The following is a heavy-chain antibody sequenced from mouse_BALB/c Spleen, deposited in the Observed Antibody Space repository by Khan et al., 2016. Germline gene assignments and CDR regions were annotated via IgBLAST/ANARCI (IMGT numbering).Heavy chain of an antibody. CDR2: ISYSGNT. V-gene: IGHV3-8*02. CDR3: ARSNGNDAWFAY. CDR1: GDSITSGY. Sequence: EVQLQESGPSLVKPSQTLSLTCSVTGDSITSGYWNWIRQFPGNKLEYMGYISYSGNTYYNPFLISRISITRDTSKNQHYLQLISVTTEDTATYYCARSNGNDAWFAYWGQGTLVTVSA. D-gene: IGHD2-12*01. J-gene: IGHJ3*01.